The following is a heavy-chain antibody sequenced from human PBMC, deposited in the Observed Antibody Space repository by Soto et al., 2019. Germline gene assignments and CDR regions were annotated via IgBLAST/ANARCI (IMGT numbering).Heavy chain of an antibody. J-gene: IGHJ6*02. V-gene: IGHV4-59*01. CDR2: IYYRGST. CDR3: ARVIGGHDYYYCYGMDV. Sequence: SETLSLTCTVSGGSISSYYWSWIRQPPGKGLEWIGYIYYRGSTNYNPSLKSRVTISVATSKNQFSLKLSSVTAADTAVYYCARVIGGHDYYYCYGMDVWGQGTTVTVSS. D-gene: IGHD5-12*01. CDR1: GGSISSYY.